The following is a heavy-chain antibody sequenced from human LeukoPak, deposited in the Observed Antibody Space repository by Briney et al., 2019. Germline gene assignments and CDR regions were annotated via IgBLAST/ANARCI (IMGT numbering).Heavy chain of an antibody. J-gene: IGHJ5*02. D-gene: IGHD2-15*01. CDR3: ARRSVGFDP. CDR1: GYSFTNYW. Sequence: ASVKVSCKGSGYSFTNYWIGWVRQMPGKGLEWMGIIYPGDSDTRYIASFQGQVTISADKSFSTAYLQWSSLKASDTAIYYCARRSVGFDPWGQGTLVTVSS. V-gene: IGHV5-51*01. CDR2: IYPGDSDT.